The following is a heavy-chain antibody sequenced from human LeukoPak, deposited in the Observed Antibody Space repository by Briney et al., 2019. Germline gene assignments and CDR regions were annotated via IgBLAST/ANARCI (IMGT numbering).Heavy chain of an antibody. J-gene: IGHJ4*02. CDR3: AKGPYSSGWYVDY. V-gene: IGHV3-23*01. D-gene: IGHD6-19*01. Sequence: PGGSLRLSCAASGFTISNYAMSWVRQAPGKGLEWVSAISGSGGSTYYADSVKGRFTISRDNSKNTLYLQMNSLRAEDTAVYYCAKGPYSSGWYVDYWGQGTLVTVSS. CDR1: GFTISNYA. CDR2: ISGSGGST.